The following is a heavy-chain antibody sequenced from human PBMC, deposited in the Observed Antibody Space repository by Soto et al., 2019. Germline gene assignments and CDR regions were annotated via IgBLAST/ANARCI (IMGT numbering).Heavy chain of an antibody. CDR3: APGRGGGGY. D-gene: IGHD3-10*01. V-gene: IGHV3-53*01. CDR1: GFTVSNNY. J-gene: IGHJ4*02. Sequence: EVQLVESGGGLIQPGGSLRLSCAVSGFTVSNNYMSWVRQAPGKGLEGVSVIYSGGYTAYGDSVKGRFTISRDNSKNTIYFQTNSRGAADTAVDYWAPGRGGGGYWGQGTLVTVSS. CDR2: IYSGGYT.